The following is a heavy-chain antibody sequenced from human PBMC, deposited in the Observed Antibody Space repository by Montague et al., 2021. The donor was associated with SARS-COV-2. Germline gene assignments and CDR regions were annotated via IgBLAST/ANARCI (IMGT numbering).Heavy chain of an antibody. CDR2: IYYSGSA. D-gene: IGHD5-24*01. CDR3: ARGDVEMATIKSGGPFYHFDY. V-gene: IGHV4-59*13. Sequence: SETRSLTCTVSGGSISSYYWSWIRQPPGKGLEWIGYIYYSGSANXTPSLKSPVTLSVDTSKNQFSLKLSSVTDADTAVYYCARGDVEMATIKSGGPFYHFDYWGQGNLVTVS. CDR1: GGSISSYY. J-gene: IGHJ4*02.